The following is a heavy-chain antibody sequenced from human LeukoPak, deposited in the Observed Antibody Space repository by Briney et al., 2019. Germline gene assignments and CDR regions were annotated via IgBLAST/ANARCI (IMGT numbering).Heavy chain of an antibody. CDR3: ARGDYYDSSPY. V-gene: IGHV4-30-2*01. D-gene: IGHD3-22*01. J-gene: IGHJ4*02. Sequence: SETLSLTCTVSGGSISSGGYYWSWIRQPPGKGLEWIGYIYRSGSTYYNPSLKSRVTISVDRSKNQFSLKLSSVTAADTAVYYCARGDYYDSSPYWGQGTLVTVTS. CDR1: GGSISSGGYY. CDR2: IYRSGST.